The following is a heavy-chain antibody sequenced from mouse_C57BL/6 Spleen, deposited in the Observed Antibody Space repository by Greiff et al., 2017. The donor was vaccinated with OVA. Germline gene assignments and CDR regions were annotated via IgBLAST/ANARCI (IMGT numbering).Heavy chain of an antibody. J-gene: IGHJ4*01. Sequence: VQLQQSGAELVKPGASVKISCKASGYAFSSYWMNWVKQRPGKGLEWIGQIYPGDGDTNYNGKFKGKATLTADKSSSTAYMQLSSLTSEDSAVYFCATPLTGVYYYAMDYWGQGTSVTVSS. CDR2: IYPGDGDT. V-gene: IGHV1-80*01. CDR3: ATPLTGVYYYAMDY. D-gene: IGHD4-1*01. CDR1: GYAFSSYW.